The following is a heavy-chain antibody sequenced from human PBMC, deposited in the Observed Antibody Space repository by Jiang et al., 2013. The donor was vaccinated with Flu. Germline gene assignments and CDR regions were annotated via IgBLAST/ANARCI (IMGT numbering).Heavy chain of an antibody. V-gene: IGHV4-39*01. D-gene: IGHD1-26*01. CDR3: ARLNSGSLIT. J-gene: IGHJ5*02. Sequence: KSRVTISVDTSKNQFSLKLSSVTAADTAVYYCARLNSGSLITWGQGTLVTVSS.